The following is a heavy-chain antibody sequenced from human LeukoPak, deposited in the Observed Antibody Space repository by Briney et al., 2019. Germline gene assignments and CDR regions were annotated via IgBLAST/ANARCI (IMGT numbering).Heavy chain of an antibody. J-gene: IGHJ3*01. V-gene: IGHV3-23*01. CDR1: GFSFSSYA. CDR2: ISAGGRT. D-gene: IGHD3-22*01. Sequence: GGSLRLSCVVSGFSFSSYAMSWVRQAPGKGLEWVSSISAGGRTYYADSVKGRFTISRDDSKETVFLQMNSLRAEDTALYYCAKGKVNHDSAFDFWGQGTTVTVSS. CDR3: AKGKVNHDSAFDF.